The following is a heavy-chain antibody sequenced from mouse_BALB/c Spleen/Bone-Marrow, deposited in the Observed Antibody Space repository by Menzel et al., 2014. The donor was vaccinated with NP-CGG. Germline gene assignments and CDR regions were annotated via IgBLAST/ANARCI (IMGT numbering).Heavy chain of an antibody. CDR2: IYPGSGNV. Sequence: VQLQQSDAELVKPGASVMLSCKASGYTFTDCAIHRVKQKPEQGLEWIGNIYPGSGNVKDDEKFKGKATLTADRSSNTASMHLNNLTPEYSAASVYDLYGSMYRSDAIDYWGQGTPVTVSA. V-gene: IGHV1S53*02. CDR3: DLYGSMYRSDAIDY. CDR1: GYTFTDCA. D-gene: IGHD1-1*01. J-gene: IGHJ4*01.